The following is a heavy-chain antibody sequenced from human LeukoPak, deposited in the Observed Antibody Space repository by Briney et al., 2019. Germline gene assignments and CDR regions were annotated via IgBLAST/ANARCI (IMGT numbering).Heavy chain of an antibody. J-gene: IGHJ4*02. CDR2: IYYSGST. Sequence: PSETLSLTCTVSGGSITRFHWSWIRQPPGKGLECIGYIYYSGSTTYSPSLKSRVTMSVDTSKNQFSLKLSSVTAADTAVYYCARVEAAVGYYFDYWGQGALVTVSS. CDR1: GGSITRFH. CDR3: ARVEAAVGYYFDY. D-gene: IGHD6-13*01. V-gene: IGHV4-59*01.